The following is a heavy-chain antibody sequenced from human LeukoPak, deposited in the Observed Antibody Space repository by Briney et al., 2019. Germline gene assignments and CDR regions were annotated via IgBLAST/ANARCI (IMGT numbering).Heavy chain of an antibody. CDR2: ISGSGGST. CDR3: AKDFLGYSNHGPPPDAFDI. D-gene: IGHD4-11*01. V-gene: IGHV3-23*01. J-gene: IGHJ3*02. CDR1: GFTFSSYA. Sequence: GGSLRLSCAASGFTFSSYAMSWVRQAPGKGLEWVSAISGSGGSTYYADSVKGRFTISRDNSKNTLYLQMNSLRAEDTAVYYCAKDFLGYSNHGPPPDAFDIWGQGTMVTVSS.